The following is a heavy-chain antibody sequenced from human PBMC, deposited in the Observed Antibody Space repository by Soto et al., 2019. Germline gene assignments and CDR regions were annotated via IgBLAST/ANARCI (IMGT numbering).Heavy chain of an antibody. Sequence: QVQVVQSGVEVRRPGSSVKVSCKASGDTFKNCVISWVRQAPGQGLEWMGGIIPLLGTTDFAQRFQGRLTITADESTTTAYMALSRLRSEDPATYYCAAELGFGKLSVVWGQGTTVIVSS. J-gene: IGHJ6*02. V-gene: IGHV1-69*01. CDR1: GDTFKNCV. CDR3: AAELGFGKLSVV. CDR2: IIPLLGTT. D-gene: IGHD3-10*01.